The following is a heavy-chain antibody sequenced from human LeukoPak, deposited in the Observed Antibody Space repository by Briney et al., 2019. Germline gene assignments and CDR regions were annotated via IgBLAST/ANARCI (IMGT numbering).Heavy chain of an antibody. D-gene: IGHD3-10*01. CDR1: GGSISSYY. Sequence: SETLSLTCTVSGGSISSYYWSWIRQPPGKGLEWIGYIYYSGSTNYNPSLKSRVTISVDTSKNQFSLTLTSVTAEDTAVYYCARLQGSGISNYYFDIWGRGTLFTVSS. V-gene: IGHV4-59*12. CDR3: ARLQGSGISNYYFDI. CDR2: IYYSGST. J-gene: IGHJ2*01.